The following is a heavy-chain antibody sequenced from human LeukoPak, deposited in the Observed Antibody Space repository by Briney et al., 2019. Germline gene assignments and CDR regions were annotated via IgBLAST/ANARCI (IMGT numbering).Heavy chain of an antibody. J-gene: IGHJ4*02. CDR2: ISSSGSTV. Sequence: GGSLRLSCAASGFTFSSYEMNWVRQAPGKGLEWVSYISSSGSTVYYADSVKGRFIISRDNAKNSLYLQMNSLRAEDTAVYYCARAVRRTYGRSTAVYFDYWGQGTLVTVSS. V-gene: IGHV3-48*03. D-gene: IGHD3-10*01. CDR1: GFTFSSYE. CDR3: ARAVRRTYGRSTAVYFDY.